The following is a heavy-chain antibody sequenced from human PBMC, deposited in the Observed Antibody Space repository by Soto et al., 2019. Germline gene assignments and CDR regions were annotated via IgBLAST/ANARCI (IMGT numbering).Heavy chain of an antibody. CDR2: ISGSGGST. Sequence: LILSCAASGFTFSSYAISWVRHAPGKWLEWVSAISGSGGSTYYADSVKGRFTISRDNSKNTLYLQMNSLRAEDTAVYYCAKKGPELLWFGELEFDPWGQGTLVTVSS. V-gene: IGHV3-23*01. D-gene: IGHD3-10*01. CDR3: AKKGPELLWFGELEFDP. CDR1: GFTFSSYA. J-gene: IGHJ5*02.